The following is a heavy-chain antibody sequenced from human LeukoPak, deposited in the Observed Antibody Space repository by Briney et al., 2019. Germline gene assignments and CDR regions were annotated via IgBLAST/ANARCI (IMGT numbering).Heavy chain of an antibody. Sequence: PSETLSLTCTVSGGSISSYYWSWIRQPPGKGLEWIGYIYYSGSTNYNPSLKSRVTISVDTSKNQFSLKLSSVTAADTAVYYCAGRLRYNYYYGMDVWGQGTTVTVSS. CDR1: GGSISSYY. CDR2: IYYSGST. V-gene: IGHV4-59*12. CDR3: AGRLRYNYYYGMDV. D-gene: IGHD3-9*01. J-gene: IGHJ6*02.